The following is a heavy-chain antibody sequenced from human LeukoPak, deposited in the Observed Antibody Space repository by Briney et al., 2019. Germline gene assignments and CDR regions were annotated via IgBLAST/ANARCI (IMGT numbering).Heavy chain of an antibody. CDR2: ISGSGGST. D-gene: IGHD1-26*01. Sequence: GGSLRLPCAASGFTLSNYAMSWVRQAPGKGLEWVSAISGSGGSTYYADSVKGRFTISRDNSKNTLYLQMNSLRAEDTAVYYCAKWAPSGSYFEFDYWGQGTLVTVSS. J-gene: IGHJ4*02. CDR3: AKWAPSGSYFEFDY. CDR1: GFTLSNYA. V-gene: IGHV3-23*01.